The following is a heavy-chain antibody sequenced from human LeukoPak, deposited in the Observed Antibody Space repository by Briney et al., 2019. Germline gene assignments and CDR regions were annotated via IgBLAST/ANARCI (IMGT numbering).Heavy chain of an antibody. D-gene: IGHD6-19*01. Sequence: PSETLSLTCTVSGGSISSYYWSWIRQPPGKGLEWIGEINHSGSTNYNPSLKSRVTISVDTSKNQFPLKLSSVTAADTAVYYCARGAVADIDYWGQGTLVTVSS. CDR1: GGSISSYY. V-gene: IGHV4-34*01. J-gene: IGHJ4*02. CDR3: ARGAVADIDY. CDR2: INHSGST.